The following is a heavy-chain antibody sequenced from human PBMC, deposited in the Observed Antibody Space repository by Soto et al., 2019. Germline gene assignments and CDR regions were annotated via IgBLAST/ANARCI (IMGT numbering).Heavy chain of an antibody. J-gene: IGHJ5*02. Sequence: QITLRESGPTLVKPTQTLTLTCTFSGFSLNTNGVGVGWIRQPPGKALEWLALIYWDDDKRYSPSLENRLTITKDTSKYQVVLTMTNLDPLDTATYYCAHRGVKQGSGQRWFAPWGQGTLVTVSS. CDR3: AHRGVKQGSGQRWFAP. CDR1: GFSLNTNGVG. CDR2: IYWDDDK. V-gene: IGHV2-5*02. D-gene: IGHD3-10*01.